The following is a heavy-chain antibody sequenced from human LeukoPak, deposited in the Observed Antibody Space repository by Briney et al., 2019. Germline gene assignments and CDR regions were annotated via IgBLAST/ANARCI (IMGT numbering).Heavy chain of an antibody. CDR3: ARTLVGATSDYFDY. CDR1: GFTFSSYS. D-gene: IGHD1-26*01. J-gene: IGHJ4*02. CDR2: ISSSSSYI. V-gene: IGHV3-21*01. Sequence: GGSLRLSCAASGFTFSSYSMNWVRQHPGKGLEWVSSISSSSSYIYYADSVKGRFTISRDNAKNSLYLQMNSLRAEDTAVYYCARTLVGATSDYFDYWGQGTLVTVSS.